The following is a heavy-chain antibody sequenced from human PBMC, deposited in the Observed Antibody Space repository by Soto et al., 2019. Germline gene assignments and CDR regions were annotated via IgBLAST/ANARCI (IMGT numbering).Heavy chain of an antibody. D-gene: IGHD3-22*01. Sequence: ASVKVSCKASGGTFSSYAISWVRQAPGQGLEWMGGIIPIFGTATYAQKFQGRVTITADESTSTAYMELSSLRSEDTAVYYCARGGPPLYYYDSSGYYPPFDYWGQGTLVTVSS. CDR2: IIPIFGTA. CDR1: GGTFSSYA. J-gene: IGHJ4*02. V-gene: IGHV1-69*13. CDR3: ARGGPPLYYYDSSGYYPPFDY.